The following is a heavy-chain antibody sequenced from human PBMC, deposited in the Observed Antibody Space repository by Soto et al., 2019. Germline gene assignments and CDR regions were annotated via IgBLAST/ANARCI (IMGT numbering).Heavy chain of an antibody. CDR3: ARARGPFPYSSGWYGWFDP. V-gene: IGHV3-30-3*01. J-gene: IGHJ5*02. CDR2: ISYDGSNK. D-gene: IGHD6-19*01. CDR1: GFTFSSYA. Sequence: QVQLVESGGGVVQPGRSLRLSCAASGFTFSSYAMHWVRQAPGKGLEWVAVISYDGSNKYYADSVKGRFTISRDNSKNTLYLQMNSLRAEDTAVYYCARARGPFPYSSGWYGWFDPWGQGTLVTVSS.